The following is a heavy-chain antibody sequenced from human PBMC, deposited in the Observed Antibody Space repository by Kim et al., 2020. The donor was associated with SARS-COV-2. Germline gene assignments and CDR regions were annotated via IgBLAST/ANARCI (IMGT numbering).Heavy chain of an antibody. Sequence: GGSLRLSCAASGFTFSSYAMSWVRQAPGKGLEWVSVIYSGGSSTYYADSVKGRFTISRDNSKNTLYLQMNSLRAEDTAVYYCAKDTEGPPDYWGQGTLVTVSS. CDR3: AKDTEGPPDY. CDR1: GFTFSSYA. J-gene: IGHJ4*02. CDR2: IYSGGSST. V-gene: IGHV3-23*03.